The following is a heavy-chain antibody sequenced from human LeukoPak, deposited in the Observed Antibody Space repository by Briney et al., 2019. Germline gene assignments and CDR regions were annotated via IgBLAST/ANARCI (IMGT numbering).Heavy chain of an antibody. CDR1: GGTFSSYA. V-gene: IGHV1-69*13. CDR2: IIPIFGTA. D-gene: IGHD2-15*01. CDR3: AGGGYCSGGSCYSLDWFDP. J-gene: IGHJ5*02. Sequence: ASVKVSCKASGGTFSSYAISWVRQAPGQGLEWMGGIIPIFGTANYAQKFQGRVTITADESTSTAYMELSSLRSEDTAVYYCAGGGYCSGGSCYSLDWFDPWGQGTLVTVSS.